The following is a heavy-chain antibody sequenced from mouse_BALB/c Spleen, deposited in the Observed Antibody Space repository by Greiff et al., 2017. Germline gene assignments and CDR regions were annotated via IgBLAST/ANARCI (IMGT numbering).Heavy chain of an antibody. CDR2: ISSGGGTT. V-gene: IGHV5-12-1*01. CDR3: ARHGAGTGAMDD. J-gene: IGHJ4*01. CDR1: GFAFSSYD. D-gene: IGHD4-1*01. Sequence: EVQLVESGGGLVKPGGSLKLSCAASGFAFSSYDMSWVRQTPEKRLEWVAYISSGGGTTYYPDTVKGRFTISRDHAKNTLYLQMSSLKSEETAMYYCARHGAGTGAMDDWGQGTSVTVSA.